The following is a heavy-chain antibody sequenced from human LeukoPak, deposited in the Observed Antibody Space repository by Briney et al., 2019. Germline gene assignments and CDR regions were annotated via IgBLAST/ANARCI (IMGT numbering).Heavy chain of an antibody. CDR1: GGSISSDTSH. CDR3: GRTWGYYFDY. D-gene: IGHD3-16*01. CDR2: IHYTGRT. V-gene: IGHV4-39*07. Sequence: PSETLSLTCTVSGGSISSDTSHWGWIRQPPGKGLEWIGSIHYTGRTYYNSSLKSRVTISADTSKSQFSLKLPSVTAADTAVYYCGRTWGYYFDYWGQGTLVTVSS. J-gene: IGHJ4*02.